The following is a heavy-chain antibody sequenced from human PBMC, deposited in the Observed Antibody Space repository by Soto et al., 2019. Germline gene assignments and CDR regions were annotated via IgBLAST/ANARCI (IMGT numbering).Heavy chain of an antibody. CDR3: AGTSSLQWYYMDV. Sequence: SQTLSLTCAISGDSVSSNSAASNWIRQSPSRGLEWLGRTYYRSRWYNDYAVSVRSRITVNADTSKNQFSLHLNSVTPEDTAVNYCAGTSSLQWYYMDVWDKGTTVTVSS. V-gene: IGHV6-1*01. CDR1: GDSVSSNSAA. CDR2: TYYRSRWYN. D-gene: IGHD1-7*01. J-gene: IGHJ6*03.